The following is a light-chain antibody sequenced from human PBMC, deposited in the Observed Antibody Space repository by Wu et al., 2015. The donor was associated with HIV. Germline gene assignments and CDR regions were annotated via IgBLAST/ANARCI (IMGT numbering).Light chain of an antibody. CDR3: QQYNYLWT. V-gene: IGKV1-5*03. CDR1: ESIDRW. J-gene: IGKJ1*01. CDR2: ETS. Sequence: DIQMTQSPSSLSASVGDRVTITCRASESIDRWLAWYQQKPGEAPKVVIYETSTLESGVPSRFSGSRSGTEFTLTISSLQPDDRGTYYCQQYNYLWTFGQGTKVEIK.